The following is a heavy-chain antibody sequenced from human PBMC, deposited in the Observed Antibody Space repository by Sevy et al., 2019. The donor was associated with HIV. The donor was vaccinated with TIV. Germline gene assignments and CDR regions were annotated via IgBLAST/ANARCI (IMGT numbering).Heavy chain of an antibody. Sequence: GGSLRLSCAASGFTFSSYAMSWVRQAPWKGLEWVSAISGSGGSTYYADSVKGRFTISRDNSKNTLYLQMNSLRAEDTAVYYCAKDPTPRGYYGMDVWGQGTTVTVSS. V-gene: IGHV3-23*01. CDR3: AKDPTPRGYYGMDV. J-gene: IGHJ6*02. CDR1: GFTFSSYA. CDR2: ISGSGGST. D-gene: IGHD2-15*01.